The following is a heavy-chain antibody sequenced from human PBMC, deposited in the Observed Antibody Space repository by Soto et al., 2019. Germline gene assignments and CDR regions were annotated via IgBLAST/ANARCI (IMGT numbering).Heavy chain of an antibody. CDR1: GYTFTSYD. Sequence: QVQLVQSGAEVKKPGASVKVSCKASGYTFTSYDINWVRQATGQGLEWMGWMNPNSGNTGYAQKFQGRVTMTRNTSISTAYMELSSLRSEDTAVYYCARTPGGVVGAPRINWLDPWGQGTLVTVSS. J-gene: IGHJ5*02. CDR2: MNPNSGNT. CDR3: ARTPGGVVGAPRINWLDP. V-gene: IGHV1-8*01. D-gene: IGHD2-15*01.